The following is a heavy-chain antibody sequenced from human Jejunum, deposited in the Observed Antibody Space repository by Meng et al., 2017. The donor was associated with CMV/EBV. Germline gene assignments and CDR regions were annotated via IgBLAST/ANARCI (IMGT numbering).Heavy chain of an antibody. CDR3: ARGGWELLPFDY. V-gene: IGHV1-69*05. CDR2: IIPIFETP. CDR1: GAPFSSYA. J-gene: IGHJ4*02. Sequence: CKASGAPFSSYAISWFRQAPGQGLEWMGGIIPIFETPNYAQRFQGRVTMTTDESTSTAYMELSSLRSDDTAVYYCARGGWELLPFDYWGQGTLVTVSS. D-gene: IGHD1-26*01.